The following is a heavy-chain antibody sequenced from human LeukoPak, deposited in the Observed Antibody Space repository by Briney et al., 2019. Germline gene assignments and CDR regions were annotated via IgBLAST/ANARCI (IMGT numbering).Heavy chain of an antibody. CDR3: ARFSAVAGTDY. D-gene: IGHD6-19*01. CDR2: ISGGGGST. J-gene: IGHJ4*02. Sequence: GGSLRLSCAASGFTFTSYSMNWVRQAPGKGLEWVSTISGGGGSTYYADSVKGRFTIFRDNAKNSLYLQMNSLRAEDTALYHCARFSAVAGTDYWGQGTQVTVSS. V-gene: IGHV3-23*01. CDR1: GFTFTSYS.